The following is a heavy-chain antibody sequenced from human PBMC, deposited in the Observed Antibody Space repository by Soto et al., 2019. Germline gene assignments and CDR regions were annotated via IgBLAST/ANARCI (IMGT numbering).Heavy chain of an antibody. V-gene: IGHV4-31*03. D-gene: IGHD3-22*01. CDR1: GGSISSGGYY. CDR3: ARDQRGGGYYDSSAIPGYYGMDV. CDR2: IYYSGST. Sequence: QVQLQESGPGLVKPSQTLSLTCTVSGGSISSGGYYWSWIRQHPGTGLEWIGYIYYSGSTYYNPSLKSRVTISVDTSKNQFSLKLSSVTAADTAVYYCARDQRGGGYYDSSAIPGYYGMDVWGQGTTVTVSS. J-gene: IGHJ6*02.